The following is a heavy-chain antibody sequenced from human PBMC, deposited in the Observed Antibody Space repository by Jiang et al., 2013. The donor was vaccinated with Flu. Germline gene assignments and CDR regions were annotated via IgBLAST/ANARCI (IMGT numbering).Heavy chain of an antibody. J-gene: IGHJ6*02. Sequence: QTLSLTCAISGDSVSSKSAAWSWIRQSPSGGLQWLGKTFYRSKWFNEYAPSVRSRIIINPDTSKNQFSLQLNSVTPEDTAVYYCARDQGHYGFWSGNLYGMDVWGQGTTVTVSS. CDR1: GDSVSSKSAA. CDR3: ARDQGHYGFWSGNLYGMDV. CDR2: TFYRSKWFN. V-gene: IGHV6-1*01. D-gene: IGHD3-3*01.